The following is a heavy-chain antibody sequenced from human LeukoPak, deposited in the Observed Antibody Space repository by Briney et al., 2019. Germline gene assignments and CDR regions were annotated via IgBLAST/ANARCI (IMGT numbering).Heavy chain of an antibody. CDR3: ARGPEDIVVMVAATPFDY. V-gene: IGHV4-34*01. CDR1: GGSFSGYY. J-gene: IGHJ4*02. D-gene: IGHD2-15*01. Sequence: SETLSLTCAVYGGSFSGYYWSSIRQPPGKRLEWIGEINHSGSTNYNPSLKSRVTISVDTSKNQFSPKLSSVTAADTAVYYCARGPEDIVVMVAATPFDYWGQGTLVTVSS. CDR2: INHSGST.